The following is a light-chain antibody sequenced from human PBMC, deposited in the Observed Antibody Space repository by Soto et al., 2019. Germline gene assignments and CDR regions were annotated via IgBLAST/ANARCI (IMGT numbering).Light chain of an antibody. CDR3: AAWDDSLNGLV. CDR1: SSNIGRNT. J-gene: IGLJ1*01. CDR2: SND. V-gene: IGLV1-44*01. Sequence: QSVLTQPPSASGTPGQRVTISCSGSSSNIGRNTVDWYQHLPGTAPKLLIYSNDQRPSGVPDRFSGSKSGTSASLAIRGLQSEDEADYYCAAWDDSLNGLVFGTGTKVTVL.